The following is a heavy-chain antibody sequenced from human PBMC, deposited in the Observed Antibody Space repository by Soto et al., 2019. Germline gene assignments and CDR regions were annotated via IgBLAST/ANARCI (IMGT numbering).Heavy chain of an antibody. CDR2: ISPYNGNT. J-gene: IGHJ4*02. Sequence: EASVKVSCKASGYTFTSYGITWVRQAPGQGFEWMGWISPYNGNTNYAQKLQDRVTMTTDTSTSTAYMELRSLRSDDAAVYYCARTVPVTGPFFDYWGQGTLVTVSS. CDR3: ARTVPVTGPFFDY. D-gene: IGHD6-19*01. V-gene: IGHV1-18*01. CDR1: GYTFTSYG.